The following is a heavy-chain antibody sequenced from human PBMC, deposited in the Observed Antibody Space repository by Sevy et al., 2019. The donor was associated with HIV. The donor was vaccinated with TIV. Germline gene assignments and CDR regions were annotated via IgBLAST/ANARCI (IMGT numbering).Heavy chain of an antibody. Sequence: SETLSLTCTVSGGSLSRYYWSWIRQSPGKGLEWIGYVYYNGATNYNPSLKSRLSLALDTSKNQFSLSLGSVTAADTAVYYCARELGAVWTGRYHQYPYSMDVWGHGTTVTVPS. CDR1: GGSLSRYY. CDR3: ARELGAVWTGRYHQYPYSMDV. D-gene: IGHD3-16*01. V-gene: IGHV4-59*01. CDR2: VYYNGAT. J-gene: IGHJ6*02.